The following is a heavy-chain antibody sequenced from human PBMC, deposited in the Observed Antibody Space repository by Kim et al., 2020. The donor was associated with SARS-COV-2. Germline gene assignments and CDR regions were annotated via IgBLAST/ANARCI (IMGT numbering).Heavy chain of an antibody. CDR2: FDPEDGET. J-gene: IGHJ3*02. CDR3: ATSVTMVRGVIAMGYAFDI. CDR1: GYTLTELS. D-gene: IGHD3-10*01. Sequence: ASVKVSCKVSGYTLTELSMHWVRQAPGKGLEWMGGFDPEDGETIYALKFQGRVTMTEDTSTDTAYMELSSLRSEDTAVYYCATSVTMVRGVIAMGYAFDIWGQGTMVTVSS. V-gene: IGHV1-24*01.